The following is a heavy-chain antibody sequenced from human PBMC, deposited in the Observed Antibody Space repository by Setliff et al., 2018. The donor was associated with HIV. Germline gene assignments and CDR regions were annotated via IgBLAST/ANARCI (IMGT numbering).Heavy chain of an antibody. CDR2: ISASSVNT. Sequence: GASVKVSCKASGYTFIHYHITWVRQAPGQGLEWVGSISASSVNTNYTQGRVTMTTDISTSTAYMELRSLRSDDSAVYFCARVPVSSYYYYMDVWGKGTTVTVSS. CDR1: GYTFIHYH. V-gene: IGHV1-18*01. J-gene: IGHJ6*03. CDR3: ARVPVSSYYYYMDV. D-gene: IGHD6-13*01.